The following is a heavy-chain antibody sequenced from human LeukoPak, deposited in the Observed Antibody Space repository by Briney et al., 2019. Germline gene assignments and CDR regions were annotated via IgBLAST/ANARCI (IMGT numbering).Heavy chain of an antibody. CDR2: INHSGST. Sequence: SETLSLTCAVYGGSFSGYYWSWIRQPPGKGLEWIGEINHSGSTNYNPSLKSRVTISVDTSKNQFSLKLSSVTAADTAVYYCARGRRHYDILTGPPWGDAFDIWGQGTMVTVSS. D-gene: IGHD3-9*01. J-gene: IGHJ3*02. V-gene: IGHV4-34*01. CDR3: ARGRRHYDILTGPPWGDAFDI. CDR1: GGSFSGYY.